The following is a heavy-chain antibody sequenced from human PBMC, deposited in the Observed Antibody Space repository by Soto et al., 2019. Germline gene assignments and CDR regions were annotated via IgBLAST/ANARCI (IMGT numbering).Heavy chain of an antibody. J-gene: IGHJ4*02. CDR3: AKDLDSSRGYYYRGVLDS. D-gene: IGHD3-22*01. CDR1: GYTFSDLY. V-gene: IGHV1-2*02. Sequence: GDSGKVCGNASGYTFSDLYIHLERQAPGQGLEWVGLINPHSGTTSSAQKFEGRVTMTRDTSISTAYVELSSLTSDDTAVFYCAKDLDSSRGYYYRGVLDSWGQGTMVTGSS. CDR2: INPHSGTT.